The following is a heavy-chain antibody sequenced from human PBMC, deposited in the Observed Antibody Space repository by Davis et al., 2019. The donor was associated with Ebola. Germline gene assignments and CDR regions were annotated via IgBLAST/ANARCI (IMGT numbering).Heavy chain of an antibody. CDR3: ARGGWYTAFNI. V-gene: IGHV4-4*07. CDR1: GDYISRYY. J-gene: IGHJ3*02. D-gene: IGHD6-19*01. Sequence: PSETLSLTCTVSGDYISRYYWNWVRQPAGKGLEWIGRIYTSGSTNYNPSLKSRVAMSVDTSKNQFSLTLSSVTAADTAVYYCARGGWYTAFNIWGQGTMVTVSS. CDR2: IYTSGST.